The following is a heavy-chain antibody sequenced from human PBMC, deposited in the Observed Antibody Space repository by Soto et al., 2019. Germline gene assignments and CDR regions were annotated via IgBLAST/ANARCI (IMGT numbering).Heavy chain of an antibody. CDR2: ISGSGGST. CDR3: AKVRREMTYYYGSGSYSWFDP. D-gene: IGHD3-10*01. CDR1: GFTFSSYA. J-gene: IGHJ5*02. V-gene: IGHV3-23*01. Sequence: GGSLRLSCAASGFTFSSYAMSWVRQAPGKGLEWVSAISGSGGSTYYADSVKGRFTISRDNSKNTLYRQMDSLRAEDTTVYYCAKVRREMTYYYGSGSYSWFDPWGQGTLVTVSS.